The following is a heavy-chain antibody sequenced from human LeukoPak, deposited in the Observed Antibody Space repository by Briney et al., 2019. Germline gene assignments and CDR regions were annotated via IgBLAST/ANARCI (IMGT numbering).Heavy chain of an antibody. CDR1: GGSISSYY. Sequence: SETLSLTCTVSGGSISSYYWSWIRQPPGKGLEWIGYIYYSGTTNYNPSLKSRVTISVDTSRNQFSLQLSSVTAADTAVYYCARIHRYCSGGACYVLDNWGQGTLVAVSS. CDR3: ARIHRYCSGGACYVLDN. CDR2: IYYSGTT. J-gene: IGHJ4*02. V-gene: IGHV4-59*01. D-gene: IGHD2-15*01.